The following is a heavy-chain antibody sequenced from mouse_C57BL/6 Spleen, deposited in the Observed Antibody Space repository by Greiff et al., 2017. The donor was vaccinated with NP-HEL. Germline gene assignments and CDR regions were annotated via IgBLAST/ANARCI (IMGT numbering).Heavy chain of an antibody. V-gene: IGHV3-8*01. CDR1: GYSITSDY. CDR2: ISYSGST. Sequence: EVHLVESGPGLAKPSQTLSLTCSVTGYSITSDYWNWIRKFPGNKLEYMGYISYSGSTYYNPSLKSRISITRDTSKNQYYLQLNSVTTEDTATYYCARFYYYGSSYNWYFDVWGTGTTVTVSS. CDR3: ARFYYYGSSYNWYFDV. J-gene: IGHJ1*03. D-gene: IGHD1-1*01.